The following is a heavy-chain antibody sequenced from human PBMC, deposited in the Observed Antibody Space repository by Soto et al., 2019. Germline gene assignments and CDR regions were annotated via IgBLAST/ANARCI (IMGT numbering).Heavy chain of an antibody. Sequence: QLVESGGGVVQPGRSLRLSCAASGFTFSSYGMHWVRQAPGKGLEWVAVIWDDGTNNYYADSVKGRFTISRDNSKNTLYLQMHSLRAEDTAVYYRAREFWSGPFDYWGQGTLVTVSS. J-gene: IGHJ4*02. CDR2: IWDDGTNN. CDR3: AREFWSGPFDY. CDR1: GFTFSSYG. D-gene: IGHD3-3*01. V-gene: IGHV3-33*01.